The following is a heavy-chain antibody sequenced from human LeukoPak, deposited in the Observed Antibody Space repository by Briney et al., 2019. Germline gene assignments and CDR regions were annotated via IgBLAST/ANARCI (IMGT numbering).Heavy chain of an antibody. V-gene: IGHV3-21*01. CDR2: IGSSSSYI. Sequence: KSGGSLRLSCAASGFTFSSYSMNWVRQAPGKGLEWVSSIGSSSSYIYYADSVKGRFTISRDNAKNSLYLQMNSLRAEDTAVYYCARCGSSSPIDYWGQGTLVTVSS. J-gene: IGHJ4*02. CDR1: GFTFSSYS. CDR3: ARCGSSSPIDY. D-gene: IGHD6-13*01.